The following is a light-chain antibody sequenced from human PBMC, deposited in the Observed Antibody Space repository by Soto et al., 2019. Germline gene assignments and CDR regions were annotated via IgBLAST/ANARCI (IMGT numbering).Light chain of an antibody. CDR1: SSKIGAGYD. CDR2: GNT. V-gene: IGLV1-40*01. J-gene: IGLJ1*01. Sequence: QSVLTQPPSVSGAPGQRVTISCTGSSSKIGAGYDVHWYQQLPGTAPKLLIYGNTNRPSGVPDRFSGSKSATSASLAITWLQAEDEADYYCQSYDSSLSGSYVFGAGTKVTVL. CDR3: QSYDSSLSGSYV.